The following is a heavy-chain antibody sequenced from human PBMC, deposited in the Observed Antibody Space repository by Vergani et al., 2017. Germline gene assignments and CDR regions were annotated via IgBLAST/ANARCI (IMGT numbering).Heavy chain of an antibody. Sequence: EVQLLESGGGLVQPGGSLRLSCGASGFTFSSYAMTWVRQAPGKGLEWVSAISGSGGNTFYTDSVKGRFTISRDNSKDMLYLQMNSLRVEDTAIYYCAKARDPNCKGGNCYSYYYGLDLWGQGTTVTVSS. CDR2: ISGSGGNT. J-gene: IGHJ6*02. CDR1: GFTFSSYA. D-gene: IGHD2-15*01. V-gene: IGHV3-23*01. CDR3: AKARDPNCKGGNCYSYYYGLDL.